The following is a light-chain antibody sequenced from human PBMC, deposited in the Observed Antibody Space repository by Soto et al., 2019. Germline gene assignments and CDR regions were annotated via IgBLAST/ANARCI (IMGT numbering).Light chain of an antibody. Sequence: HSVLTQPASVSGSPGQSITISCTGTSSDVGGYNYVSWYQHHPGKAPKLIIYEVSNRPSGVSNRFSGSKSGNTASLTISGLQAEDEADYYCSSYSSSSTLCVFGTGTKVTVL. CDR2: EVS. J-gene: IGLJ1*01. CDR1: SSDVGGYNY. CDR3: SSYSSSSTLCV. V-gene: IGLV2-14*01.